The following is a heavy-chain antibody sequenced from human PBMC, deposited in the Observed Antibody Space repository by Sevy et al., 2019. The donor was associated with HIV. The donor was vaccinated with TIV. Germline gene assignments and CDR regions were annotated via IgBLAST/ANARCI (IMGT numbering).Heavy chain of an antibody. Sequence: ASVKVSCKASGGNFRNYVISWVRQAPGQGLEWMGGIIPTSGTANYAQKFQGRVTIIAAESTSTAYMELSSLRSEDTAVYYCARLYPCGGACYYFDSWGQGTLVTVSS. CDR2: IIPTSGTA. V-gene: IGHV1-69*13. CDR3: ARLYPCGGACYYFDS. CDR1: GGNFRNYV. D-gene: IGHD2-21*02. J-gene: IGHJ4*02.